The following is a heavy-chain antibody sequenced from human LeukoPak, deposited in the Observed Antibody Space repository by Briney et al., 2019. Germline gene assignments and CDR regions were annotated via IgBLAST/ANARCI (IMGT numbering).Heavy chain of an antibody. CDR2: INPNSGGT. V-gene: IGHV1-2*04. J-gene: IGHJ4*02. CDR1: GYTFTGYY. D-gene: IGHD3-22*01. CDR3: AREDSSGYYGMEGY. Sequence: ASVKVSCKASGYTFTGYYMHWVRQAPGQGLEWMGWINPNSGGTNYAQKFQGWVTTTRDTSISTAYMELSRLRSDDTAVYYCAREDSSGYYGMEGYWGQGTLVTVSS.